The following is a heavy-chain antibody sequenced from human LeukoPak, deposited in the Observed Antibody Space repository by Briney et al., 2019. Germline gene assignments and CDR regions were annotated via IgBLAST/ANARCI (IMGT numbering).Heavy chain of an antibody. CDR3: TREVVAASNWFDP. D-gene: IGHD2-15*01. J-gene: IGHJ5*02. Sequence: GGSLRLSCTASGFTFADYAMSWVRQAPGKGLEWVGFIRSKAYGGTTEYAASVEGRFTISRDDSKSIAYLQMNSLKTEDTAVYYCTREVVAASNWFDPWGQGTLVTVSS. CDR1: GFTFADYA. CDR2: IRSKAYGGTT. V-gene: IGHV3-49*04.